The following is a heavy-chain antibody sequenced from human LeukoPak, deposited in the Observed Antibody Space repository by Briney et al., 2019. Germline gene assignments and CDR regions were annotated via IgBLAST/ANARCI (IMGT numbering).Heavy chain of an antibody. CDR1: GGSISSYY. D-gene: IGHD1-26*01. CDR2: INHSGST. CDR3: ARQTRSGSYPRGFDY. Sequence: SETLSLTCTVSGGSISSYYWSWIRQPPGKGLEWIGEINHSGSTNYNPSLKSRVILSVDTSKNQFSLKLSSVTAADTAVYYCARQTRSGSYPRGFDYWGQGTLVTVSS. V-gene: IGHV4-34*01. J-gene: IGHJ4*02.